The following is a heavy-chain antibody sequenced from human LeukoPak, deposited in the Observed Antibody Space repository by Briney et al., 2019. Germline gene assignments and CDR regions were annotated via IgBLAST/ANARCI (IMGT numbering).Heavy chain of an antibody. D-gene: IGHD4-11*01. V-gene: IGHV3-33*06. CDR2: IWSDGTNQ. J-gene: IGHJ4*02. CDR3: AKDAQRGFDYSNSLDY. Sequence: GGSPRLSCAASGFTFSHYGFHWVRQAPGKGLEWVAVIWSDGTNQYYADSVKSRFTISRDDSQKTVYLEMDSLRTEDTAMYYCAKDAQRGFDYSNSLDYWGPGTLVTVSS. CDR1: GFTFSHYG.